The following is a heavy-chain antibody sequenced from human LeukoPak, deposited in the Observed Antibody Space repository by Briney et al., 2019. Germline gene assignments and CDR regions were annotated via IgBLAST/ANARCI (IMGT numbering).Heavy chain of an antibody. V-gene: IGHV3-21*01. CDR3: ARDYGTMMKNAFDI. Sequence: GGSLRLSCAASGFIFSSYSMNWVRQAPGKGLEWVSSISSSSSYIYYADSVKGRFTISRDNAKNSLYLQMNSLRAEDTAVYYCARDYGTMMKNAFDIWGQGTMVTVSS. J-gene: IGHJ3*02. CDR1: GFIFSSYS. D-gene: IGHD3-22*01. CDR2: ISSSSSYI.